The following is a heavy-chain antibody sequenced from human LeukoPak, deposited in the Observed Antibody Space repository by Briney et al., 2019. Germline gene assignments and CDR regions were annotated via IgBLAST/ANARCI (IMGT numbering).Heavy chain of an antibody. CDR2: IIPILGIA. J-gene: IGHJ6*02. V-gene: IGHV1-69*04. CDR1: GGTFSSYA. Sequence: SVKVSCKASGGTFSSYAISWVRQAPGQGLEWMGRIIPILGIANYAQKFQGRVTITADKSTSTAYMELSSLRSEDTAVYYCARDPGIAAAGTGGYYYGMDVWGQGTTVTVSS. D-gene: IGHD6-13*01. CDR3: ARDPGIAAAGTGGYYYGMDV.